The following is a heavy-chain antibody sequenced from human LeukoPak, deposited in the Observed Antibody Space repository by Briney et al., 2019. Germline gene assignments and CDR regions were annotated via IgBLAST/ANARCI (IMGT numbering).Heavy chain of an antibody. V-gene: IGHV1-2*02. J-gene: IGHJ4*02. CDR3: ARDIGDYYGSGSYWLL. Sequence: GPSAKVSCKASGCSFIDYYIHWVRQAPGQGLEWMGWVNPHSGGTKFAQKFQGRVTMTRDTSINTAYMEVSSLRSDDTAVYYCARDIGDYYGSGSYWLLWGQGTLVTVAS. CDR1: GCSFIDYY. CDR2: VNPHSGGT. D-gene: IGHD3-10*01.